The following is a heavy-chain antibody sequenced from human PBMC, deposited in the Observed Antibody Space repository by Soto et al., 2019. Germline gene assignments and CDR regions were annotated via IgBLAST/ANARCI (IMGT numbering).Heavy chain of an antibody. D-gene: IGHD1-26*01. CDR3: ARVVGATSDYYYYGMDV. CDR2: VSGPVDGT. Sequence: GGSLRLSCAASGFTFANYDMSWVRQAPGKGLEWVSVVSGPVDGTDYAASVKGRFTISRDNSKSTLSLQMNSLRSDDTAVYYCARVVGATSDYYYYGMDVWGQGTTVNVSS. J-gene: IGHJ6*02. CDR1: GFTFANYD. V-gene: IGHV3-23*01.